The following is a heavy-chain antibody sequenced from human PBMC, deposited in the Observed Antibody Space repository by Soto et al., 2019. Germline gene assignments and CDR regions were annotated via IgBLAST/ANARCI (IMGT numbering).Heavy chain of an antibody. Sequence: QVQLVESGGGVVQPGRSLRLSCAASGFTFSSYAMHWVRQAPGKGLEWVAVISYDGSNKYYADSVKGRFTISRDNSKNTLYLQMNSLRAEDTAVYYCARGYMVRDPGDYWGQGTLVTVSS. CDR3: ARGYMVRDPGDY. CDR2: ISYDGSNK. D-gene: IGHD3-10*01. J-gene: IGHJ4*02. V-gene: IGHV3-30-3*01. CDR1: GFTFSSYA.